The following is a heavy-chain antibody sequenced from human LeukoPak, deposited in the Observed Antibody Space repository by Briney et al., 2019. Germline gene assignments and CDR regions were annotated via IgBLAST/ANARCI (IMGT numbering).Heavy chain of an antibody. D-gene: IGHD3-10*01. V-gene: IGHV1-24*01. CDR1: GYTLTELS. J-gene: IGHJ4*02. CDR3: ATFFRGYGSGSYYDY. Sequence: GASVKVSCKVSGYTLTELSMHWVQQAPGKGLEWMGGFDPEDGETIYAQKFQGRVTMTEDTSTDTAYMELSSLRSEDTAVYYCATFFRGYGSGSYYDYWGQGTLVTVSS. CDR2: FDPEDGET.